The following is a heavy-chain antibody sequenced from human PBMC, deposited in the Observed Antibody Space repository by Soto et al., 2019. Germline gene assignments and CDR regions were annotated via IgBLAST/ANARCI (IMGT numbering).Heavy chain of an antibody. J-gene: IGHJ4*02. V-gene: IGHV1-2*04. CDR3: ARDLQGHSDSCGLDY. CDR2: INPNSGAK. CDR1: GYAFIDYY. Sequence: ASVKVSCKASGYAFIDYYMHWVRQAPGQGLEWMGWINPNSGAKKYAQNFQGWVTLTRDTSITTAYLELTRLRSEDTAVYYCARDLQGHSDSCGLDYWGQGTLVTVSS. D-gene: IGHD3-22*01.